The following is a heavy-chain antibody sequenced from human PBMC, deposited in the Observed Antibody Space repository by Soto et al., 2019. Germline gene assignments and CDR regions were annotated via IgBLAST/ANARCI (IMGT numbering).Heavy chain of an antibody. Sequence: PGGSLRLSCAASGFTFSSYSMNWVRQAPGKGLEWVSSISSSSSYIYYADSVKGRFTISRDNAKNSLYLQMNSLRAEDTAMYYCARSAIPRGGWLRPWGQGVLVTVSS. CDR2: ISSSSSYI. D-gene: IGHD6-19*01. CDR3: ARSAIPRGGWLRP. V-gene: IGHV3-21*04. J-gene: IGHJ5*02. CDR1: GFTFSSYS.